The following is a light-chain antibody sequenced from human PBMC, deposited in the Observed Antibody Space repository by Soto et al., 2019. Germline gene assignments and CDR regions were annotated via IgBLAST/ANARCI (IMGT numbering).Light chain of an antibody. CDR1: QSVNSK. J-gene: IGKJ4*01. Sequence: EVVMTQSPVTLSVSPGERATLSCRASQSVNSKVAWYQQKPGQAPRLLTHDASTRATGVPVRFSGSGSGTEFTLTISSLQYEDFGIYYCQQYNNWPLSFGGGTKVEIK. CDR2: DAS. V-gene: IGKV3-15*01. CDR3: QQYNNWPLS.